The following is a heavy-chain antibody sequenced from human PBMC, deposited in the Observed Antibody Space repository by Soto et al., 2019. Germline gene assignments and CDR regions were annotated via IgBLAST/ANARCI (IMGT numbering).Heavy chain of an antibody. J-gene: IGHJ4*02. V-gene: IGHV4-59*08. CDR1: GGSISSYY. CDR3: ARHPRRSAKHFDY. Sequence: PSETLSLTCTVSGGSISSYYWSWIRQPPGKGLEWIGYIYYSGSTNYNPSLKSRVTISVDTSKNQFSLKLSSVTAADTAVYYCARHPRRSAKHFDYWGQGTLVTVSS. CDR2: IYYSGST.